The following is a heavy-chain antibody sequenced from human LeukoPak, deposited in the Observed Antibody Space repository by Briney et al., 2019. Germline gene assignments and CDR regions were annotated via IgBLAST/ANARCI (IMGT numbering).Heavy chain of an antibody. Sequence: PGGSLRLSCAASGFSFSNYAMSWVRQAPGRGLEWVSHISYSVVTTYYAESVKGRFTISRDNSKNTLYLQMDSLRAEDTAMYYCAKGYSGCWYDFDSWGQGALVTVSA. D-gene: IGHD6-19*01. V-gene: IGHV3-23*01. CDR3: AKGYSGCWYDFDS. CDR2: ISYSVVTT. CDR1: GFSFSNYA. J-gene: IGHJ4*02.